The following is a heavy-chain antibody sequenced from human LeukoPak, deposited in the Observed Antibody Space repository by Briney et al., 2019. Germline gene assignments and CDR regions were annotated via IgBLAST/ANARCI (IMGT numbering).Heavy chain of an antibody. Sequence: SGTLSLTCAVSGGSISSSNWWSWVRQPPGKGLEWIGEIYHSGSTNYNPSLKSRVTISVDKSKNQFSLKLSSVTAADTAVYYCARFDYGDCGWFDPWGQGTLVTVSS. CDR2: IYHSGST. CDR3: ARFDYGDCGWFDP. D-gene: IGHD4-17*01. V-gene: IGHV4-4*02. CDR1: GGSISSSNW. J-gene: IGHJ5*02.